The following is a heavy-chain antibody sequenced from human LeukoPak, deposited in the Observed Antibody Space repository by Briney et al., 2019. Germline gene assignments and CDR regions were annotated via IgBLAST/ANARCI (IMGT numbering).Heavy chain of an antibody. CDR3: ARDIAAAGFDY. CDR2: ISSSSSTI. V-gene: IGHV3-48*01. D-gene: IGHD6-13*01. Sequence: GGTLRLSCAASGYMFNKYGINWVRQAPGKGLEWVSYISSSSSTIYYADSVKGRFTISRDNAKNSLYLQMNSLRAEDTAVYYCARDIAAAGFDYWGQGTLVTVSS. J-gene: IGHJ4*02. CDR1: GYMFNKYG.